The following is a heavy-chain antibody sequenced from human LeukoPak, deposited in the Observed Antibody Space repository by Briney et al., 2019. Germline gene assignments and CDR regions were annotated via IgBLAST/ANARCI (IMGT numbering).Heavy chain of an antibody. V-gene: IGHV4-34*01. CDR1: GGSFSGYY. D-gene: IGHD6-13*01. CDR2: INHSGST. J-gene: IGHJ4*02. Sequence: SETLSLTCAVYGGSFSGYYWSWIRQPPGKGLEWIGEINHSGSTNYNPSLKSRVTISVDTSKSQFSLKLSSVTAADTAVYYCARGPRRAAADPFDYWGQGTLVTVSS. CDR3: ARGPRRAAADPFDY.